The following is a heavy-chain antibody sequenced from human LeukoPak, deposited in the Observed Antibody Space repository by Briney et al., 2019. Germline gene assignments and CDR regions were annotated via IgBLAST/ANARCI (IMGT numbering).Heavy chain of an antibody. J-gene: IGHJ5*02. V-gene: IGHV4-39*07. CDR2: VNDGGSA. Sequence: SQTLSLTCSVSGGSISGSRYYWGWIRQPPAKGLEWVATVNDGGSALYNPSLRSRTTISVDTSKNQFSLRLTSVTAADTAVYYCAREPDAWGQGTLVTVSS. CDR3: AREPDA. CDR1: GGSISGSRYY.